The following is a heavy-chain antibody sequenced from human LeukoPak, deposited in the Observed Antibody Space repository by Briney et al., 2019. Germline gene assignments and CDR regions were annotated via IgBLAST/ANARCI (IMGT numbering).Heavy chain of an antibody. Sequence: PSETLSLTCTVSGGSISSYYWSWIRQPPGKGLEWIGYIYYSGSTNYNPSLKSRVTISVDTSKNQFSLKLSSVTAADTAVYYCARARRNYYGSGFYMDVWGKGTTVTISS. CDR2: IYYSGST. V-gene: IGHV4-59*01. CDR3: ARARRNYYGSGFYMDV. D-gene: IGHD3-10*01. J-gene: IGHJ6*03. CDR1: GGSISSYY.